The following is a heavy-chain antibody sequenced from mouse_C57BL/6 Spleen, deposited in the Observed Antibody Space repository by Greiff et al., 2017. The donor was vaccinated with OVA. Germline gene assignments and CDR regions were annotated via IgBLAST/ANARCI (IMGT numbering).Heavy chain of an antibody. J-gene: IGHJ3*01. Sequence: QVQLQQPGAELVMPGASVKLSCKASGYTFTSYWMHWVKQRPGQGLEWIGEIDPSDSYTNYNQKFKGKSTLTVYKSSSTAYMQLSSLTSEDSAVYYCALIYYDYDVGFAYWGQGTLVTVSA. D-gene: IGHD2-4*01. CDR1: GYTFTSYW. CDR2: IDPSDSYT. V-gene: IGHV1-69*01. CDR3: ALIYYDYDVGFAY.